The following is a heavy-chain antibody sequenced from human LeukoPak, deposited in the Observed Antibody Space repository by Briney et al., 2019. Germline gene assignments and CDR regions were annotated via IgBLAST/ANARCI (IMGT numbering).Heavy chain of an antibody. Sequence: GGSLRLSCAASGFTFSNYWMHWVRQAPGKGLVWVSRISSDGSSTSYADSVKGRFTISRDNAKNTLFLQMSSLGAEDTAVYYCARGNIDSCGRSSDYWGQGTLVTVSS. J-gene: IGHJ4*02. CDR1: GFTFSNYW. D-gene: IGHD2-15*01. V-gene: IGHV3-74*01. CDR2: ISSDGSST. CDR3: ARGNIDSCGRSSDY.